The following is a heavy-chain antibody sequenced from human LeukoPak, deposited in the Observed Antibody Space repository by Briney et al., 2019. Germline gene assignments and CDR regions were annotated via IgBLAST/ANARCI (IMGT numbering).Heavy chain of an antibody. CDR3: AKGANSYRNFYYMDV. Sequence: GGSLRLSCAASGFIFSIYSMNWVRQAPGKGLEWVSLISWDKDTTYYVDSVKGRFTISRDNSKKSLYLQMNSLRADDSALYYCAKGANSYRNFYYMDVWGQGTLVTVSS. J-gene: IGHJ4*02. CDR1: GFIFSIYS. CDR2: ISWDKDTT. D-gene: IGHD5-18*01. V-gene: IGHV3-43D*03.